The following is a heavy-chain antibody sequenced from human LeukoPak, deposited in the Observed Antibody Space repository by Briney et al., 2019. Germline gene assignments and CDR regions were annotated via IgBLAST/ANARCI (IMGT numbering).Heavy chain of an antibody. V-gene: IGHV3-48*04. J-gene: IGHJ4*02. Sequence: GGSLRLSCAASGFTFSSYSMNWVRQAPGKGLEWVSYISSSSSTIYYADSVKGRFTISRDNAKNSLYLQMNSLRAEDTAAYYCARDLGGSSSVHWGQGTLVTVSS. D-gene: IGHD6-13*01. CDR3: ARDLGGSSSVH. CDR1: GFTFSSYS. CDR2: ISSSSSTI.